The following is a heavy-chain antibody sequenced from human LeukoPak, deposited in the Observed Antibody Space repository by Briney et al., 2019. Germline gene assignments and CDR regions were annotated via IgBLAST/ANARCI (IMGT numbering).Heavy chain of an antibody. Sequence: ASVNVSCKASGYTFTSYYMHWVRQAPGQGLEWMGIINPSGGSASYAQKFQGRVTMTRDTCTSTVYMELSSLRSEDTAVYYCARDKYGLRYFDWLSPDAFDIWGQGTMVTVSS. CDR2: INPSGGSA. V-gene: IGHV1-46*01. D-gene: IGHD3-9*01. CDR3: ARDKYGLRYFDWLSPDAFDI. J-gene: IGHJ3*02. CDR1: GYTFTSYY.